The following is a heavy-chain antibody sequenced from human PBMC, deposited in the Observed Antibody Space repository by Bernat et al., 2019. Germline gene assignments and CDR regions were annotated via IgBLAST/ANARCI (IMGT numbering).Heavy chain of an antibody. V-gene: IGHV1-2*02. CDR2: INPNSGGT. J-gene: IGHJ4*02. CDR1: GYTFTGYY. D-gene: IGHD6-19*01. CDR3: ARDLSGYSSGWYGVYFDY. Sequence: QVQLVQSGAEVKKPGASVKVSCKASGYTFTGYYMHWVRQAPGQGLEWMGWINPNSGGTNYAQKFQGRVTMTRDTSISTAYMELSRLRSDDTAVYYCARDLSGYSSGWYGVYFDYWGQGTLVTVSS.